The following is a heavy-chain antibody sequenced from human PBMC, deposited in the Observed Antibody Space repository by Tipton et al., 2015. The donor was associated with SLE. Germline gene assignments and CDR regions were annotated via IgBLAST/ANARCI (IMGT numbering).Heavy chain of an antibody. CDR1: GGSISSYY. D-gene: IGHD3-10*01. J-gene: IGHJ2*01. CDR2: IYYSGST. CDR3: ARDPGNDQDYWYFDL. V-gene: IGHV4-59*12. Sequence: TLSLTCIVSGGSISSYYWGWIRQPPGKGLEWIGYIYYSGSTNYNPSLKSRVTISVDTSKNQFSLKLSSVTAADTAVYYCARDPGNDQDYWYFDLWGRGTLVTVSS.